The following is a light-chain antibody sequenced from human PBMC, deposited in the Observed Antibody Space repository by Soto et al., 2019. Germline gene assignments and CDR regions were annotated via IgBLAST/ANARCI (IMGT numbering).Light chain of an antibody. CDR1: QSVLYNSDNKNY. Sequence: DIVLTQSPDSLAVSLGERATINCKSSQSVLYNSDNKNYLAWYQQKPGQPPKLLFYWASTRGSGVADRFSGSGSGADFTLTISSQQAEDGAVYYCQQYYTTLSFGGGTKVEIK. V-gene: IGKV4-1*01. CDR3: QQYYTTLS. CDR2: WAS. J-gene: IGKJ4*01.